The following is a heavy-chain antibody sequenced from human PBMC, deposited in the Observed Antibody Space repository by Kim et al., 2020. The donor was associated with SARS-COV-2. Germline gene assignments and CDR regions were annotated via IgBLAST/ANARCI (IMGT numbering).Heavy chain of an antibody. Sequence: GGSLRLSCAASAFNFNKHYMRWVRQAPGKGLQWVAHIRSSGSNTSYADSVKGRFTISRDNAKNSLYLQMNSLRAEDTALYSCARVEFNSGWQTLDSWGQGTMVTVSS. J-gene: IGHJ4*02. CDR1: AFNFNKHY. CDR3: ARVEFNSGWQTLDS. D-gene: IGHD6-19*01. CDR2: IRSSGSNT. V-gene: IGHV3-11*06.